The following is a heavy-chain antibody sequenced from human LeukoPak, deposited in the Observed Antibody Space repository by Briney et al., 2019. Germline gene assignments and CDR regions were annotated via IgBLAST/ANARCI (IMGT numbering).Heavy chain of an antibody. J-gene: IGHJ5*02. CDR1: GFTFSSYS. CDR2: FSSIGSTI. D-gene: IGHD5-12*01. CDR3: ASGAEGYVFDP. Sequence: GGSLRLSCAVSGFTFSSYSMNWVRQAPGKGLEWLSYFSSIGSTIYYADSVKGRFTISRDNAKNSLYLQMNSLRADDTAVYYCASGAEGYVFDPWGQGTLVTVSS. V-gene: IGHV3-48*01.